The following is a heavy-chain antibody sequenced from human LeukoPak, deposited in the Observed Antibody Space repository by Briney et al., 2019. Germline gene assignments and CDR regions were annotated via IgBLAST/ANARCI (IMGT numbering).Heavy chain of an antibody. V-gene: IGHV4-39*07. D-gene: IGHD3-3*01. CDR3: ARDSGRHDFWSGYYLSPSHFDY. Sequence: SETLSLTCTVSGGSISSSSYYWRWIRQPPGKGLEWIGSIYYSGSTYYNPSLKSRVTISVDTSKNQFSLKLSSVTAADTAVYYSARDSGRHDFWSGYYLSPSHFDYWGQGTLVTVSS. CDR2: IYYSGST. CDR1: GGSISSSSYY. J-gene: IGHJ4*02.